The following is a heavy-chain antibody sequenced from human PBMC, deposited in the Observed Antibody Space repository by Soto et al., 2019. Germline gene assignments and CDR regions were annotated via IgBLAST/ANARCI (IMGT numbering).Heavy chain of an antibody. CDR2: IFSNDEK. Sequence: QVTLKESGPVLVKPTETLTLTCTVSGFSLSNARMGVTWIRQPPGKALEWLAHIFSNDEKSYSTSLKSMLTISKDPTKREVVRTMANMDAVDTAPYYCAREHYDRGEGYWFAPWGQGTLVTVSS. CDR3: AREHYDRGEGYWFAP. V-gene: IGHV2-26*01. J-gene: IGHJ5*02. D-gene: IGHD3-22*01. CDR1: GFSLSNARMG.